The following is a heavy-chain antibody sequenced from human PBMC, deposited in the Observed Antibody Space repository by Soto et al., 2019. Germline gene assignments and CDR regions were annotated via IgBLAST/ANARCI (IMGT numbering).Heavy chain of an antibody. CDR2: ISSSSSYI. Sequence: GGSLRLSCAASGFTFSSYSMNWVRQAPGKGLEWVSSISSSSSYIYYADSVKGRFTISRDNAKNSLYLQMNSLRAEDTAVYYCARADYGGPRYFDYWGQGTLVTVSS. V-gene: IGHV3-21*01. CDR3: ARADYGGPRYFDY. CDR1: GFTFSSYS. J-gene: IGHJ4*02. D-gene: IGHD4-17*01.